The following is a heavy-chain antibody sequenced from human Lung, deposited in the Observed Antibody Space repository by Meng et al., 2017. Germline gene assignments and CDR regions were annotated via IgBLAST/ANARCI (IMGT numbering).Heavy chain of an antibody. CDR1: GGSISSSNYY. CDR3: ARGQKGYFDL. CDR2: IYNSGST. Sequence: RRGSGRRRVKPSQTLSLTCTVSGGSISSSNYYWSWIRQPPGKGLEWSGHIYNSGSTYYNPSLKSRITISVDTSKNQFSLKLSSVTAADTAVYYCARGQKGYFDLWGRGTLVTVSS. J-gene: IGHJ2*01. V-gene: IGHV4-30-4*01.